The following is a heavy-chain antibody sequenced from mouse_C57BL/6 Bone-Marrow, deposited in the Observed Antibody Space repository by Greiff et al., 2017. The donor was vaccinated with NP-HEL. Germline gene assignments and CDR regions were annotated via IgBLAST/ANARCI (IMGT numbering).Heavy chain of an antibody. Sequence: EVKLQESGPGLVKPSQSLSLTCSVTGYSITSGYYWNWIRQFPGNKLEWMGYISYDGSNNYNPSLKNRISITRDTSKNQFFLKLNSVTTEDTATYYCARDQAVFDYWGQGTTLTVSS. CDR3: ARDQAVFDY. D-gene: IGHD3-2*02. CDR2: ISYDGSN. J-gene: IGHJ2*01. CDR1: GYSITSGYY. V-gene: IGHV3-6*01.